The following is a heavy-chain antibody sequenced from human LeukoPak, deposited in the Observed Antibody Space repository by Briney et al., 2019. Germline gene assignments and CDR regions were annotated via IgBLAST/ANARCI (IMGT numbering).Heavy chain of an antibody. V-gene: IGHV4-39*01. CDR3: ARHRGGHYDSSGRFDY. CDR1: GGSISSNSYY. D-gene: IGHD3-22*01. Sequence: SETLSLTCTVSGGSISSNSYYWGWIRQPPGKGLEWIGSIYYSGSTYNNPSLKSRVTISVDTSKNQFSLKLSFVTAADTAVYYCARHRGGHYDSSGRFDYWGQGTLVTVSA. J-gene: IGHJ4*02. CDR2: IYYSGST.